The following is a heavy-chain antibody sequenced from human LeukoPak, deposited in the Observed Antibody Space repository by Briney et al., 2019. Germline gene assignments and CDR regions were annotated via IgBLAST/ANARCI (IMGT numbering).Heavy chain of an antibody. V-gene: IGHV4-34*01. D-gene: IGHD1-26*01. J-gene: IGHJ4*02. CDR2: INHSGST. Sequence: SETLSLTCAVYGGSFSGYYWSWIRQPPGKGLEWIGEINHSGSTNYNPSLKSRVTISVDTSKNQFSLKLSSVTAADTAVYYCAQARWELPPVDYWGQGTLVTVSS. CDR1: GGSFSGYY. CDR3: AQARWELPPVDY.